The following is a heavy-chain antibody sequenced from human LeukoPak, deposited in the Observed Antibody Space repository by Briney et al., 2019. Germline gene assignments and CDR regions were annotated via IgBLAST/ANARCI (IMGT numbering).Heavy chain of an antibody. Sequence: GGSLRLSCAASGFTFSSYGMHWVRQAPGKGLEWVAVIWYDGSNKYYADSVKGRFTISRDNSKNTLYLQMNSLRAEDTAVYYCARDIGYNWFDPWGQGTLVTVSS. CDR2: IWYDGSNK. D-gene: IGHD1-26*01. CDR1: GFTFSSYG. CDR3: ARDIGYNWFDP. J-gene: IGHJ5*02. V-gene: IGHV3-33*01.